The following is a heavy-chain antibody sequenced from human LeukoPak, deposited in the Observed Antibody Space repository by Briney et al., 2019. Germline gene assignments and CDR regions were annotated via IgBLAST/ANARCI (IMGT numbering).Heavy chain of an antibody. V-gene: IGHV4-30-2*01. CDR2: IYHSGIT. D-gene: IGHD3-10*01. CDR3: ARGSGFYYGSGSPPTAVDV. J-gene: IGHJ6*02. CDR1: GGSISSGGYY. Sequence: SQTLSLTCTVSGGSISSGGYYWSWIRQHPGKGLECIGYIYHSGITYYNPSLKSRVTISIDRSKNQFSLTLSSVTAADTAVYYCARGSGFYYGSGSPPTAVDVWGQGTTVTVSS.